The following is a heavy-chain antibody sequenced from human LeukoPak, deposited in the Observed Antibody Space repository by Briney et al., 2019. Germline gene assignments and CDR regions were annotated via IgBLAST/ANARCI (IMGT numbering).Heavy chain of an antibody. V-gene: IGHV3-9*01. CDR3: ARGVGGPYYYYGMDV. J-gene: IGHJ6*02. D-gene: IGHD3-10*01. CDR2: ISWISGSI. CDR1: GFTFDDYA. Sequence: GGSLRLSCAASGFTFDDYAMHWVRQAPGKGLEWVSGISWISGSIGYADSVKGRFTISRDNAKNSLYLQMNSLRAEDTALYYCARGVGGPYYYYGMDVWGQGTTVTVSS.